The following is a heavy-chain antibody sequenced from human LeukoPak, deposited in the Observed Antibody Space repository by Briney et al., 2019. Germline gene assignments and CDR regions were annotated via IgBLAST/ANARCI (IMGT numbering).Heavy chain of an antibody. D-gene: IGHD3-22*01. CDR1: GYTFTGYY. CDR3: AIPDYYDSSGYRSSGGGNI. V-gene: IGHV1-2*02. Sequence: ASVKVSCKASGYTFTGYYMHWVRQAPGQGLEWMGWINPNSGGTNYAQKFQGRVTMTRDTSISTAYMELSRLRSDDTAVYYCAIPDYYDSSGYRSSGGGNIWGQGTMVTVSS. J-gene: IGHJ3*02. CDR2: INPNSGGT.